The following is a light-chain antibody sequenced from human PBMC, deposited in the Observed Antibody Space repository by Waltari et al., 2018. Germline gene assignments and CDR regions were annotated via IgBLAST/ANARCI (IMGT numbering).Light chain of an antibody. CDR3: QKYGTLPAT. Sequence: EIVLTQSPGTLSLSPGERATLFCRASQSVTRTLAWYQQKPGQAPRLLIYDASSRATGIPDRFSCSGYGTDFSLTISRLEPEDFAVYYCQKYGTLPATFGQGTKVEIK. V-gene: IGKV3-20*01. J-gene: IGKJ1*01. CDR1: QSVTRT. CDR2: DAS.